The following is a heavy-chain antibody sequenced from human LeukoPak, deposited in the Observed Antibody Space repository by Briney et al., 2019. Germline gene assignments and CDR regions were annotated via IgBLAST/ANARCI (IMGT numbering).Heavy chain of an antibody. D-gene: IGHD3-9*01. J-gene: IGHJ4*02. Sequence: RASETLSLTCTVSGGSISSYYWSWIRQPPGKGLEWIGYIYYSGSTNYNPSLKSRVTISVDTSKNQFSLKLSSVTAADTAVYYCARLDASYYDILTGYYNTAGFDYWGQGTLVTVSS. CDR1: GGSISSYY. CDR2: IYYSGST. V-gene: IGHV4-59*08. CDR3: ARLDASYYDILTGYYNTAGFDY.